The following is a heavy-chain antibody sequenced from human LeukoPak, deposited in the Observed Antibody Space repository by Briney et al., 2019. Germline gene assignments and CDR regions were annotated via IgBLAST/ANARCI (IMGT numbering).Heavy chain of an antibody. V-gene: IGHV3-15*01. D-gene: IGHD3-3*01. CDR3: TTDVSGYPDY. CDR1: GFTFSSYA. CDR2: IKSKTDGGTT. Sequence: GGSLRLSCAASGFTFSSYAMSWVRQAPGKGLEWVGRIKSKTDGGTTDYAAPVKGRFTISRDDSKNTLYLQMNSLKTEDTAVYYCTTDVSGYPDYWGQGTLVTVSS. J-gene: IGHJ4*02.